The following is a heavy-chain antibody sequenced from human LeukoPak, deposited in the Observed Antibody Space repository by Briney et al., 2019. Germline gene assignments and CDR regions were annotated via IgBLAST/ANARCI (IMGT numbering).Heavy chain of an antibody. Sequence: GGSLRPSYVGSGLTFSGVGLDWVGQAPGKGREWVSYIRQDGSTKTYADSVQGRFTISRDDAENSRYLQTNRLRAEDTAIYYCARLFRDWGQGILVSVSS. CDR1: GLTFSGVG. V-gene: IGHV3-48*03. J-gene: IGHJ4*02. CDR2: IRQDGSTK. D-gene: IGHD3-3*01. CDR3: ARLFRD.